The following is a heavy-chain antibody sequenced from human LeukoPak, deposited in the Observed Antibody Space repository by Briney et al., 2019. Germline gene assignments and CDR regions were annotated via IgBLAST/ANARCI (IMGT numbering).Heavy chain of an antibody. CDR1: GYTFTGYY. J-gene: IGHJ4*02. CDR2: INPNSGGT. V-gene: IGHV1-2*02. Sequence: ASVKVSCKASGYTFTGYYMHWVRQAPGQGLEWMGWINPNSGGTNYAQKFQGRVTMTRDTSISTAYMELSRLRSDDTAVYYCARDDSIEQWLVPFDYWGQGTLSPSPQ. CDR3: ARDDSIEQWLVPFDY. D-gene: IGHD6-19*01.